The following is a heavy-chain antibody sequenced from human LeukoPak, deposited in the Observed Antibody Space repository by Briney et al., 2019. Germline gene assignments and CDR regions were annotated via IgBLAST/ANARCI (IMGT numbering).Heavy chain of an antibody. V-gene: IGHV3-74*01. D-gene: IGHD1-26*01. CDR2: INNDGSGT. J-gene: IGHJ3*02. CDR3: ARGGSYHAFDI. CDR1: GFTFSSYW. Sequence: GGSLRLSCAASGFTFSSYWIYWVRQAPGKGLVCVSRINNDGSGTTYADSVKGRFTISRDNAKNTVYLQMNSLRVEDTAVYYCARGGSYHAFDIWGQGTTVTVSS.